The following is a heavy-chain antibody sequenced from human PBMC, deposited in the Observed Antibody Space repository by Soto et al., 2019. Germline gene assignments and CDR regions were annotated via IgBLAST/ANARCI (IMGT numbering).Heavy chain of an antibody. V-gene: IGHV3-30*04. CDR2: ISYDGSNK. D-gene: IGHD2-15*01. CDR1: GFTFSSYA. CDR3: ARVRAAKYCSGGSCYFLPYYYYYGMDV. J-gene: IGHJ6*02. Sequence: GGSLRLSCAASGFTFSSYAMHWVRQAPGKGLEWVAVISYDGSNKYYADSVKGRFTISRDNSKNTLYLQMNSLRAEDTAVYYCARVRAAKYCSGGSCYFLPYYYYYGMDVWGQGTTVTVSS.